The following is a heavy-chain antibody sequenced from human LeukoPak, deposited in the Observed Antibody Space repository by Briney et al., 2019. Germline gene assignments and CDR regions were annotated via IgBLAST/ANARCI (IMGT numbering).Heavy chain of an antibody. CDR3: ARERYDAFDI. CDR2: IKQDGSEK. Sequence: HPGGSLRLSCAASGLTFSNYWVTWVRQAPGKGLEWVANIKQDGSEKNYVDSAKGRFTISRDNAKNSLYLQMNSLRAEDTAVYYCARERYDAFDIWGQGTMVTVSS. J-gene: IGHJ3*02. V-gene: IGHV3-7*01. D-gene: IGHD3-16*02. CDR1: GLTFSNYW.